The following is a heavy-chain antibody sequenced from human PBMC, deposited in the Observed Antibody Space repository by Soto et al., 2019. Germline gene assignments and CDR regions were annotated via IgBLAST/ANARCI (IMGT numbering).Heavy chain of an antibody. CDR2: IYYSGST. CDR1: GGSISSYY. Sequence: SETLSLTCTVSGGSISSYYWSWIRQPPGKGLEWIGYIYYSGSTNYNPSLKSRVTISVDTSKNQFSPKLSSVTAADTAVYYCARVEYYYDSSGYSGWFDPWGQGTLVTVSS. D-gene: IGHD3-22*01. J-gene: IGHJ5*02. V-gene: IGHV4-59*01. CDR3: ARVEYYYDSSGYSGWFDP.